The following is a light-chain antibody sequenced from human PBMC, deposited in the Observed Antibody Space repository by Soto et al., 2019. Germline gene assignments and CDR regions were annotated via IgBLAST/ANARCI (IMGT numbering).Light chain of an antibody. CDR1: SSDVGGYNY. V-gene: IGLV2-8*01. CDR3: SSYGGSSTWV. J-gene: IGLJ3*02. CDR2: EVN. Sequence: QSALTQPPSASGSPGQSVTISCTGTSSDVGGYNYVSWYQQHPGKAPKLMVFEVNKRPSGVPDRFSGSKSGNTASLSVSGLQAEDEADYYCSSYGGSSTWVFGGGTKLTVL.